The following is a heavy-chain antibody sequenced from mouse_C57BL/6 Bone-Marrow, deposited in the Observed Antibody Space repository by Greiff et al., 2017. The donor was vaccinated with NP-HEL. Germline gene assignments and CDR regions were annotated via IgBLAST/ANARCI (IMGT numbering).Heavy chain of an antibody. CDR1: GYTFTSYW. Sequence: VQLQQPGAELVKPGASVKLSCKASGYTFTSYWMHWVKQRPGRGLEWIGRIDPKSGGTKYNEKFKSKATLTVDKPSSTAYMQLSSLTSEDSAVYYCARVDLYYLDYWGQGTTLTVSS. CDR2: IDPKSGGT. CDR3: ARVDLYYLDY. D-gene: IGHD5-1*01. J-gene: IGHJ2*01. V-gene: IGHV1-72*01.